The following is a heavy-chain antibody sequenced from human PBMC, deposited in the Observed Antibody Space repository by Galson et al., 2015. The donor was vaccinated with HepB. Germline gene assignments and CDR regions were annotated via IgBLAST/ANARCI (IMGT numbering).Heavy chain of an antibody. J-gene: IGHJ4*02. CDR3: ARSGQGDN. CDR1: GFTFTSYG. Sequence: SLRLSCATSGFTFTSYGMTWVRRAPGKGLEWVSTISASGGNTYYADSVKGRFTISRDNSKNTVYLQMNSLRAEDTAMYYCARSGQGDNWGQGTLVTVSS. D-gene: IGHD3-10*01. CDR2: ISASGGNT. V-gene: IGHV3-23*01.